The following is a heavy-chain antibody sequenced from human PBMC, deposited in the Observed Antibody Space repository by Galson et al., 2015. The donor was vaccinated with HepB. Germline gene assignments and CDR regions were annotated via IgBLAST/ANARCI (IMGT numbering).Heavy chain of an antibody. J-gene: IGHJ3*02. D-gene: IGHD3-10*01. V-gene: IGHV3-30-3*01. CDR2: ISYDGSNK. Sequence: SLRLSCAASGFTFSSYAMHWVRQAPGKGLEWVAVISYDGSNKYYADSVKGRFTISRDNSKNTLYLQMNSLRAEDTAVYYCARDPNYYGSGSSYAFDIWGQGTMVTVSS. CDR1: GFTFSSYA. CDR3: ARDPNYYGSGSSYAFDI.